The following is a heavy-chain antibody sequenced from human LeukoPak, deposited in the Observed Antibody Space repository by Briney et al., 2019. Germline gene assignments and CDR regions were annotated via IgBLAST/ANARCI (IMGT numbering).Heavy chain of an antibody. V-gene: IGHV3-21*01. CDR1: GFTFSSYN. CDR3: ARGAYYYGSGSYSFQIDN. J-gene: IGHJ4*02. Sequence: PRGSLRLSCAASGFTFSSYNMNWVRQAPGKGLEWVSSITRSSSNIYYADSVKGRFTISRDHAQNSLYLQMNSLRAEDTAVYYCARGAYYYGSGSYSFQIDNWGQGTLVTVSS. D-gene: IGHD3-10*01. CDR2: ITRSSSNI.